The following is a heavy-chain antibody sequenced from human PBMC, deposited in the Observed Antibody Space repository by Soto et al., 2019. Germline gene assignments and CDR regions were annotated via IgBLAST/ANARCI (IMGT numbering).Heavy chain of an antibody. V-gene: IGHV4-61*01. CDR2: IYYSGST. D-gene: IGHD6-6*01. CDR1: GGSVSSGSYY. J-gene: IGHJ5*02. CDR3: ASGIAARPGWFDP. Sequence: PSETLSLTCTVSGGSVSSGSYYWSWIRQPPGKGLEWIGYIYYSGSTNYNPSLKSRVTISVDTSKNQFSLKLSSVTAADTAVYYCASGIAARPGWFDPWGQGTLVTVSS.